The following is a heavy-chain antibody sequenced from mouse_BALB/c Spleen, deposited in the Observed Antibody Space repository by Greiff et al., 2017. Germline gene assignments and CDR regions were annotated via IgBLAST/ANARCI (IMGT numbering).Heavy chain of an antibody. CDR3: ARSTMIRFFDY. V-gene: IGHV1-9*01. CDR1: GYTFSSYW. Sequence: VQLQQSGAELMKPGASVKISCKATGYTFSSYWIEWVKQRPGHGLEWIGEILPGSGSTNYNEKFKGKATFTADTSSNTAYMQLSSLTSEDSAVYYCARSTMIRFFDYWGQGTTLTVSS. CDR2: ILPGSGST. D-gene: IGHD2-4*01. J-gene: IGHJ2*01.